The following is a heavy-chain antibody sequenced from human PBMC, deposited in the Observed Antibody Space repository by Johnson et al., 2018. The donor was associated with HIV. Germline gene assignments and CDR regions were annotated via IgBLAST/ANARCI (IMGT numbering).Heavy chain of an antibody. Sequence: QVQLVESGGGVVQPGGSLRLSCAASRFTFSTYGMHWVRQAPGKGLEWVAFIRYDGSDKHYADSVKGRFTVSRDSSKNTLFLQMNSLRAEDTAVYFCAKVHIAARWYAFDIWGQRTMVTVSS. CDR3: AKVHIAARWYAFDI. CDR2: IRYDGSDK. V-gene: IGHV3-30*02. CDR1: RFTFSTYG. J-gene: IGHJ3*02. D-gene: IGHD6-6*01.